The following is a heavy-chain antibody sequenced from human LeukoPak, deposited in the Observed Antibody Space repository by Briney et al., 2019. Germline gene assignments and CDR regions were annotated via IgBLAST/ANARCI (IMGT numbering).Heavy chain of an antibody. CDR3: ARARYSWAGFDP. J-gene: IGHJ5*02. CDR2: IYYSGST. D-gene: IGHD4-11*01. Sequence: SETLSLTCTVSGGSISSYYWSWTRQPPGKGLEWIGYIYYSGSTNYNPSLKSRVTISVDTSKNQFSLKLSSVTAADTAVYYCARARYSWAGFDPWGQGTLVTVSS. V-gene: IGHV4-59*01. CDR1: GGSISSYY.